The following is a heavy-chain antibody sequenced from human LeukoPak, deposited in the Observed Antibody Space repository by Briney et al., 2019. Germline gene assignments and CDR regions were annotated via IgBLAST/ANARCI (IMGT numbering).Heavy chain of an antibody. CDR2: IYYSGST. D-gene: IGHD1-26*01. CDR1: GGSISSYY. Sequence: KASETLSLTCTVSGGSISSYYWSWIRQPPGKGLEWIGYIYYSGSTNYNPSLKSRVTISVDTSKNQFSLKLSSVTAADTAVYYCARDIGEHPDYWGQGTLVTVSS. V-gene: IGHV4-59*12. J-gene: IGHJ4*02. CDR3: ARDIGEHPDY.